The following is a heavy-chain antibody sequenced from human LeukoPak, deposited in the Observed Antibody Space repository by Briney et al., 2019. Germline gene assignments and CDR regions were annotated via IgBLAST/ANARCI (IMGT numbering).Heavy chain of an antibody. CDR3: ARLYSSSGGWFDP. CDR1: GYSISSGYY. D-gene: IGHD6-13*01. V-gene: IGHV4-38-2*02. Sequence: KPSETLSLTCTVSGYSISSGYYWGWIRQPPGKGLEWIGSIYHSGSTYYNPSLKSRVTISVDTSKNQFSLKLSSVTAADTAVYYCARLYSSSGGWFDPWGQGTLVTVSS. J-gene: IGHJ5*02. CDR2: IYHSGST.